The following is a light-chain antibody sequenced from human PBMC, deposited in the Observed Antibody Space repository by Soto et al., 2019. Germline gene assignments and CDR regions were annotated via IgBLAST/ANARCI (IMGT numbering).Light chain of an antibody. CDR3: QQYDRVPYT. Sequence: DIQMTQSPSTLSASVGDTVTITCRASQSISNWLAWYQQKPGQAPTLLIHKASTLESGVPSRFSGSGSGTEFTLTISSLQPDDFATFYCQQYDRVPYTFGQGTKLEIK. J-gene: IGKJ2*01. V-gene: IGKV1-5*03. CDR2: KAS. CDR1: QSISNW.